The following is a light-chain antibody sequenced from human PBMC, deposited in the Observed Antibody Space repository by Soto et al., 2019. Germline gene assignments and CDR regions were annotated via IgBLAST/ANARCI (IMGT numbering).Light chain of an antibody. Sequence: QSALTQPRSVSGSPGQSVTISCTGTSSDVGGYNYVSWYQQHPGKAPKLMIYDVSKRPSGVPDRFSGSKSGNTASLTISGLQAEDEADYYCCSYAGSDTLWVFGGGTKVTVL. CDR1: SSDVGGYNY. V-gene: IGLV2-11*01. CDR2: DVS. CDR3: CSYAGSDTLWV. J-gene: IGLJ3*02.